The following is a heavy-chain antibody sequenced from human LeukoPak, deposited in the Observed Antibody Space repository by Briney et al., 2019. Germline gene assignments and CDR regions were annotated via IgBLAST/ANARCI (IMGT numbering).Heavy chain of an antibody. CDR2: ISGSGGST. J-gene: IGHJ4*02. D-gene: IGHD1-26*01. CDR3: AKDPEWELLHFGY. CDR1: GFTFSSYA. Sequence: GGSLRLSCAASGFTFSSYAMSWVRQAPGKGLEWVSVISGSGGSTYYADSVKGRFTISRDNSKNTLYLQMNSLRAEDTAVYYCAKDPEWELLHFGYWGQGTLVTVSS. V-gene: IGHV3-23*01.